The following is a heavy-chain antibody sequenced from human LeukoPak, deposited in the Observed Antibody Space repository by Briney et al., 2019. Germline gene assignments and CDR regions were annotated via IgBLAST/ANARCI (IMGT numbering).Heavy chain of an antibody. D-gene: IGHD6-13*01. CDR3: AMGYSSSWSDY. CDR2: ISYDGSNK. J-gene: IGHJ4*02. V-gene: IGHV3-30*04. Sequence: GGSLRLSCAASGFTFSSYAMHWVRQAPGKGLEWVAVISYDGSNKYYADSVKGRFTISRDNSKNTLYLQMNSLRAEDTAVYYCAMGYSSSWSDYWGQGTLVTVSS. CDR1: GFTFSSYA.